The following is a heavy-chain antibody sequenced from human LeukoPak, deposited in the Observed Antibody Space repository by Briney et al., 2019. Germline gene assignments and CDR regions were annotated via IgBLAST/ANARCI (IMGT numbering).Heavy chain of an antibody. V-gene: IGHV3-30*18. Sequence: GGSLRLSCAASGFTFSSYGMPWVRQAPGKGLEWVAVISYDGSNKYYADSVKGRFTISRDNSKNTLYLQMNSLRAEDTAVYYCAKDRGLGYCSSTSCPLPADYWGQGTLVTVSS. CDR1: GFTFSSYG. CDR3: AKDRGLGYCSSTSCPLPADY. CDR2: ISYDGSNK. D-gene: IGHD2-2*01. J-gene: IGHJ4*02.